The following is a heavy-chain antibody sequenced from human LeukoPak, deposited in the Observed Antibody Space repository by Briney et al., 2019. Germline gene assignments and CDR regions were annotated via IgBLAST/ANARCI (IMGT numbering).Heavy chain of an antibody. Sequence: PSVKVSCKASGYTFNSYGISWVRQAPGQGREGMGWISAYNGNTNYAQKLQGRDTITTDTSTRTAHMDVRGLRSHATAVYFCARDQEDYDFWSEDAFDIGGQGTMVTVFS. CDR1: GYTFNSYG. D-gene: IGHD3-3*01. V-gene: IGHV1-18*01. J-gene: IGHJ3*02. CDR2: ISAYNGNT. CDR3: ARDQEDYDFWSEDAFDI.